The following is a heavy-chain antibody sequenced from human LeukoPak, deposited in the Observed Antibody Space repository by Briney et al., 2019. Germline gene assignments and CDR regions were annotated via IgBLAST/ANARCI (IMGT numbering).Heavy chain of an antibody. Sequence: GGSLRLSCAASGFTFSSYSMNWVRQAPGKGLEWVSSISSSSSYIYYADSVKGRFTISRDNAKNSLYLQMNSLRAEDTAVYYCARDIVVVVAAKGPPDVNDAFDIWGQGTMVTVSS. CDR2: ISSSSSYI. CDR3: ARDIVVVVAAKGPPDVNDAFDI. CDR1: GFTFSSYS. J-gene: IGHJ3*02. D-gene: IGHD2-15*01. V-gene: IGHV3-21*01.